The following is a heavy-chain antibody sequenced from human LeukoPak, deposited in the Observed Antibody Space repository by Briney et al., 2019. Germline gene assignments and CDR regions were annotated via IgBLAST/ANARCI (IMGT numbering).Heavy chain of an antibody. CDR2: IWYDGSNK. CDR1: GFTFSSYG. D-gene: IGHD2-2*01. Sequence: PGGSLRLSCAASGFTFSSYGMHWVRQAPGKGLEWVAVIWYDGSNKYYADPVKGRFTISRDNSKNTLYLQMNSLRAEDTAVYYCARDPARHTIAGAFDYWGQGTLVTVSS. CDR3: ARDPARHTIAGAFDY. J-gene: IGHJ4*02. V-gene: IGHV3-33*01.